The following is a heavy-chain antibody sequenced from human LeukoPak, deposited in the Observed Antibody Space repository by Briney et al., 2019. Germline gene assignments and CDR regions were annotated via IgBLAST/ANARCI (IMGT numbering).Heavy chain of an antibody. CDR3: ARGRGWFGELGLARFDY. D-gene: IGHD3-10*01. Sequence: PGRSPRLSCVPSGLTFSTYEISSVSQPPGNGIELVSSIRSSGNNIYYADSVKGRVTISRDNAKISLYLQLNSLRVEDTAVDYCARGRGWFGELGLARFDYWGQGTLVTVSS. J-gene: IGHJ4*02. V-gene: IGHV3-48*03. CDR1: GLTFSTYE. CDR2: IRSSGNNI.